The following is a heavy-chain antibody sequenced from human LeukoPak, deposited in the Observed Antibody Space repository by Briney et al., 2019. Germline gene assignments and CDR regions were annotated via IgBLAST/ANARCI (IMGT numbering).Heavy chain of an antibody. CDR1: GYTFTSYG. D-gene: IGHD3-22*01. J-gene: IGHJ4*02. Sequence: ASVKVSCKASGYTFTSYGISWVRQAPGQGLEWMGWISAYNGNTNYAQKLQGRVTTTTDTSTSTAYMELRSLRSDDTAVYYCARKARYYDSSGYSPNYYFDYWGQGTLVTVSS. V-gene: IGHV1-18*01. CDR2: ISAYNGNT. CDR3: ARKARYYDSSGYSPNYYFDY.